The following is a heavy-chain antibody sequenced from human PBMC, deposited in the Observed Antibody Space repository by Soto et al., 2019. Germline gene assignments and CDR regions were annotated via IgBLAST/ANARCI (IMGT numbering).Heavy chain of an antibody. Sequence: QVQLQESGPGLVKPSETLSLTCTVSGGSISSYYWSWIRQPPGKGLEWIGYIYYSGSTNYNPSLKRRVTLSVDTSKNQFSLKLSSVTAADTAVYYCARHPFYDWGAFDIWGQGTMVTVSS. CDR3: ARHPFYDWGAFDI. J-gene: IGHJ3*02. V-gene: IGHV4-59*08. CDR1: GGSISSYY. D-gene: IGHD3-16*01. CDR2: IYYSGST.